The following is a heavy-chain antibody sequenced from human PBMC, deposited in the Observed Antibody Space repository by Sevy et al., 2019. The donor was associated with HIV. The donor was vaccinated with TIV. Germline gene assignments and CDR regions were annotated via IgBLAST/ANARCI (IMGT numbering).Heavy chain of an antibody. J-gene: IGHJ4*02. CDR2: ISSSGSLI. CDR3: ARLSYYDFWSDLPDY. D-gene: IGHD3-3*01. CDR1: EFTFSSYE. Sequence: GGSLRLSCAASEFTFSSYEMNWVRQAPGKGLEWVSYISSSGSLIYYADSVKGRFTISRDNAKNSLYLQMNSLRAEDTAVYYCARLSYYDFWSDLPDYWGQGTLVTVSS. V-gene: IGHV3-48*03.